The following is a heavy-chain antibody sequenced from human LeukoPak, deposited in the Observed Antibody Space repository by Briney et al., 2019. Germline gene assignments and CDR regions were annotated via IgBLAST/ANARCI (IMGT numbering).Heavy chain of an antibody. V-gene: IGHV4-4*07. Sequence: SETLSLTCTVSGGSISSYYWSWIRQPAGAALEWIGRIYTSGTITYNPSPKSRVTMSVDTSKNQFSLKLSSVTAADTAVYYCARGGWNKFDYWGQGTLVTVSS. D-gene: IGHD3-22*01. CDR2: IYTSGTI. CDR3: ARGGWNKFDY. J-gene: IGHJ4*02. CDR1: GGSISSYY.